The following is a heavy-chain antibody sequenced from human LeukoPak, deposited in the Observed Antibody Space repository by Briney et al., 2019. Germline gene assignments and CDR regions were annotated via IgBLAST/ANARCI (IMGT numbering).Heavy chain of an antibody. CDR3: ARAGRVYSNSGMYYFDY. D-gene: IGHD4-11*01. Sequence: ASVKVSCKASGYLFTNFYIHWVRQPPGQGLEGIGLITPSGGSTSYAQKFQDRVTMTRDTSTTTVYMELSSLRSEDTAVFYCARAGRVYSNSGMYYFDYWGQGTLVTVSS. J-gene: IGHJ4*02. CDR1: GYLFTNFY. CDR2: ITPSGGST. V-gene: IGHV1-46*01.